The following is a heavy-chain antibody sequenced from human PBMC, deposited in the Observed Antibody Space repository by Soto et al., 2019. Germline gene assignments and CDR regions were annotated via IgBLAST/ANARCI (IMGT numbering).Heavy chain of an antibody. CDR3: ARDWAGYDILTGYYDYYGMDV. V-gene: IGHV1-46*01. J-gene: IGHJ6*02. Sequence: ASVKVSCKASGYTFTSYYMHWVRQAPGQGLEWMGIINPSGGSTSYAQKFQGRVTMTRDTSTSTVYMELSSLRSEDTAVYYCARDWAGYDILTGYYDYYGMDVWGHGTTVTVSS. CDR2: INPSGGST. CDR1: GYTFTSYY. D-gene: IGHD3-9*01.